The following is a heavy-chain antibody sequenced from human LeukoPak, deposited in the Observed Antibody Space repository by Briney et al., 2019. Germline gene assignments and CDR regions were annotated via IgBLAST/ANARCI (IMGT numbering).Heavy chain of an antibody. V-gene: IGHV1-18*01. J-gene: IGHJ4*02. CDR3: ARNHVTPSGVVTSTSDS. Sequence: ASVKVSCKASGYSFTTYAITWVRQAPGQGLEWVGWVSPYSENTQYAQKFQDRVSMTTDTSTSTAYMELRSLTSDDTATYYCARNHVTPSGVVTSTSDSWGQGTLVTVSS. CDR2: VSPYSENT. D-gene: IGHD3-3*01. CDR1: GYSFTTYA.